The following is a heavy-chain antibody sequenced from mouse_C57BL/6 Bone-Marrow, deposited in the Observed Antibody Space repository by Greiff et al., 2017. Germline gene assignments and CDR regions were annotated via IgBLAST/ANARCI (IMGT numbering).Heavy chain of an antibody. CDR3: ARVYYGYDGFAY. D-gene: IGHD2-2*01. Sequence: VQLQQSGAELARPGASVKMSCKASGYTFTSYTMHWVKQRPGQGLEWIGYINPSSGYTKYNQKFKDKATLTADKSASTAYMQLSSLTSEDSAVYYCARVYYGYDGFAYWGQGTLVTVSA. J-gene: IGHJ3*01. CDR1: GYTFTSYT. V-gene: IGHV1-4*01. CDR2: INPSSGYT.